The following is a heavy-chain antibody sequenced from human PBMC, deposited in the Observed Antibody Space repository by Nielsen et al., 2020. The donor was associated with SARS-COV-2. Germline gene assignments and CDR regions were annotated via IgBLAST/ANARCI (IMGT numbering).Heavy chain of an antibody. CDR2: IYYSGST. Sequence: SETLSLTCTVSGGSISSYDWSWIRQPPGKGLEWIGYIYYSGSTNYNPSLKSRVTISVDTSKNQFSLKLSSVTAADTAVYYCARNLISRFRGLIEYWGQGTLGTVYS. J-gene: IGHJ4*02. V-gene: IGHV4-59*08. CDR3: ARNLISRFRGLIEY. D-gene: IGHD2-15*01. CDR1: GGSISSYD.